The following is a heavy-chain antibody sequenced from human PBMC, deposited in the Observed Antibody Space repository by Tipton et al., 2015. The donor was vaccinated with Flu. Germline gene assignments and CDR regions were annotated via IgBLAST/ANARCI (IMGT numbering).Heavy chain of an antibody. CDR1: GFTLGLYW. D-gene: IGHD3-3*01. CDR3: ARMPEWLGYGFDI. J-gene: IGHJ3*02. CDR2: IKKDGSEK. V-gene: IGHV3-7*03. Sequence: SLRLSCAASGFTLGLYWMTWVRQAPGKGLEWVANIKKDGSEKYYADSVKGRFTISRDNAKKSLHLQMNSLRAEDTAVYYCARMPEWLGYGFDIWGQGQWSPSLQ.